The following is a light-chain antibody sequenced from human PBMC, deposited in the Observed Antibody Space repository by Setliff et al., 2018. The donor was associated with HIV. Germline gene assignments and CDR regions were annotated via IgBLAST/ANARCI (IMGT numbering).Light chain of an antibody. V-gene: IGLV2-11*01. CDR2: DVN. CDR1: STDVGGYDS. CDR3: CSYGGPSTFYV. Sequence: ALTQPRSVSGSPGQSVTISCTTTSTDVGGYDSVSWYQQLPGKAPKPMIYDVNKRPSGIPDRFSGSKSGNTASLTISGLQAADEADYYCCSYGGPSTFYVFGTGTKVTVL. J-gene: IGLJ1*01.